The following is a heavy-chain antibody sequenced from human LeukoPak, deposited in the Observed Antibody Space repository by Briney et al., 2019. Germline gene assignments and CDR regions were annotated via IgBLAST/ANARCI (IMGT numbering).Heavy chain of an antibody. CDR2: INHSGST. Sequence: PSETLSLTCAVYGGSFSGYYWSWIRQPPGKGLEWIGEINHSGSTNYNPSLKSRVTISVDTSKNQFFLKLSSVTAADTAVYYCARGPGYCSSTSCLYYLDYWGQRTLDTVSS. CDR3: ARGPGYCSSTSCLYYLDY. D-gene: IGHD2-2*03. J-gene: IGHJ4*02. V-gene: IGHV4-34*01. CDR1: GGSFSGYY.